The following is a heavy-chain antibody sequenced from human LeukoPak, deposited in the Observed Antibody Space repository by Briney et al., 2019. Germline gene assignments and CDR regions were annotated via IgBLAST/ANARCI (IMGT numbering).Heavy chain of an antibody. CDR3: ASFSSGWYYFDY. CDR1: GFTFSSYS. CDR2: ISSSSYI. D-gene: IGHD6-19*01. V-gene: IGHV3-21*01. J-gene: IGHJ4*02. Sequence: GGSLRLSCAASGFTFSSYSMNWVRQAPGKGLEWVSSISSSSYIYYADSVKGRFTISRDNAKNSLYLQMNSLRAEDTAVYYCASFSSGWYYFDYWGQGTLVTVSS.